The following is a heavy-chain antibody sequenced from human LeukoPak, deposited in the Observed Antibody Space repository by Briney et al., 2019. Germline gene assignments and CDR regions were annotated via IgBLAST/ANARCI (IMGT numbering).Heavy chain of an antibody. CDR2: IFPSGGEI. D-gene: IGHD2-8*02. Sequence: PGGSLRLPCAASGFTFSTFAMIWVRQPPGEGLEWVSSIFPSGGEIHYADSVRGRFTVSRDNSKSTLSLQMNSLRAEDTAIYYCATYRQVLLPFESWGQGTLVTVSS. V-gene: IGHV3-23*01. CDR3: ATYRQVLLPFES. J-gene: IGHJ4*02. CDR1: GFTFSTFA.